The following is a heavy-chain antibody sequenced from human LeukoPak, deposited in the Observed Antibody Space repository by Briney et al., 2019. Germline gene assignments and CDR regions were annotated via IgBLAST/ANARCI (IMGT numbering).Heavy chain of an antibody. CDR1: GFTVSSNY. CDR3: ARNRYKNTLYYYYMDV. J-gene: IGHJ6*03. V-gene: IGHV3-53*01. CDR2: IYSGGST. Sequence: GGSLRLSCAASGFTVSSNYMSSVRQAPGKGLEWVSVIYSGGSTYYADSVKGRFTISRDNSKNTLYLQMNSLRAEDTAVYYCARNRYKNTLYYYYMDVWGKGTTVTVSS. D-gene: IGHD1-14*01.